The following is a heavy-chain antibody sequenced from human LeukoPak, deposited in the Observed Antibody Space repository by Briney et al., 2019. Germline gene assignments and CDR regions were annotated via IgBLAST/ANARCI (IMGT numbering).Heavy chain of an antibody. Sequence: GGSLRLSCAASGFTFSSYGMHWVRQAPGKGLEWVAVISYDGSNKYYADSVKGRFTISRDNSNNTLYLQMNNLRPEDTALYYCARESHEGATRAYNWFDPWGQGTLVSVSS. CDR2: ISYDGSNK. V-gene: IGHV3-30*03. CDR1: GFTFSSYG. CDR3: ARESHEGATRAYNWFDP. J-gene: IGHJ5*02. D-gene: IGHD1-26*01.